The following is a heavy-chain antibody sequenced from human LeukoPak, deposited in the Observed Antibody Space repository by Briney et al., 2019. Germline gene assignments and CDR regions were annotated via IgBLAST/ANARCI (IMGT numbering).Heavy chain of an antibody. Sequence: SETLSLTCTVSGGSISSGGYYWSWIRQHPGKGLEWIGYIYYSGSTYYNPSLKSRVTISVDTSKNQFSLKLSSATAADTAVYYCARVAAVAAAGMGWFDPWGQGTLVTVSS. CDR3: ARVAAVAAAGMGWFDP. D-gene: IGHD6-13*01. J-gene: IGHJ5*02. CDR2: IYYSGST. V-gene: IGHV4-31*03. CDR1: GGSISSGGYY.